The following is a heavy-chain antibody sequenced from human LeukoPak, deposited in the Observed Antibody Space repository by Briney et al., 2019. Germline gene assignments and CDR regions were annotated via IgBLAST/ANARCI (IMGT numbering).Heavy chain of an antibody. CDR2: IYTSGST. CDR1: GGSISSYY. Sequence: NPSETLSLTCTVSGGSISSYYWSWIRQPPGKGLEWIGYIYTSGSTNYNPSLKSRVTISIGMSQNQFSLKLSSVTAADTAVYYCARRTSSSWVFDYWGQGTLVTVSS. J-gene: IGHJ4*02. CDR3: ARRTSSSWVFDY. V-gene: IGHV4-4*09. D-gene: IGHD6-13*01.